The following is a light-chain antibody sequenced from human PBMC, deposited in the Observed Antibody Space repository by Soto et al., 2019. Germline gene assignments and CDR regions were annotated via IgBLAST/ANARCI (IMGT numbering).Light chain of an antibody. CDR1: QSVDSSF. V-gene: IGKV3-20*01. Sequence: EIVLTQSPGSLSLSPGERGTLSCRASQSVDSSFFAWYQQKPDQAPRLLIYGASNRATGIPDRFSGSGSGTDFTLTISRLEPEDCAVYYCQQYVSSVTFGQGTKVEIK. CDR2: GAS. J-gene: IGKJ1*01. CDR3: QQYVSSVT.